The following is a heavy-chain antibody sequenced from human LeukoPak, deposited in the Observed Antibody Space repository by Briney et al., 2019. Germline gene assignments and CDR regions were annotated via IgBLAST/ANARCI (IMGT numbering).Heavy chain of an antibody. J-gene: IGHJ4*02. CDR2: IYYSGST. Sequence: SETLSLTCAVSGYSISSGYYWGWIRQPPGKGLEWIGSIYYSGSTYYNPSLKSRVTISVDTSKNQFSLKLSSVTAADTAVYYCARRDAVAGTGGFDYWGQGTLVTVSS. CDR1: GYSISSGYY. CDR3: ARRDAVAGTGGFDY. V-gene: IGHV4-38-2*01. D-gene: IGHD6-19*01.